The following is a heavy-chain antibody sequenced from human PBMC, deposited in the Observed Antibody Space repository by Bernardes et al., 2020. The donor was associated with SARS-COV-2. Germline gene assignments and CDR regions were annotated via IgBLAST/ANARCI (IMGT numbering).Heavy chain of an antibody. CDR1: GFSFSDYG. Sequence: GGSLRLSCAASGFSFSDYGMHWVRQAPGKGLEWAAAISYDGSNKFYADSVKGRFTISRDNSKNTLYLELYSLRAEDTAVYYCARNENGAYCGGDCYGLDYWGQGTLVTVSS. V-gene: IGHV3-30*03. CDR2: ISYDGSNK. J-gene: IGHJ4*02. CDR3: ARNENGAYCGGDCYGLDY. D-gene: IGHD2-21*02.